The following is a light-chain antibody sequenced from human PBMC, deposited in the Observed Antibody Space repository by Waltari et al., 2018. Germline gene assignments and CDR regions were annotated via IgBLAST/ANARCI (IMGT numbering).Light chain of an antibody. Sequence: EIVMTQSPATLSVSPGERATLSCRASQSVSSKLAWYQQRPGQAPRLLIYGASTRATCIPARFTGSGSGTEFTLTISILQSEDFAVYFCQHYNNLPLTFGGGTKVEI. V-gene: IGKV3-15*01. CDR3: QHYNNLPLT. CDR1: QSVSSK. CDR2: GAS. J-gene: IGKJ4*01.